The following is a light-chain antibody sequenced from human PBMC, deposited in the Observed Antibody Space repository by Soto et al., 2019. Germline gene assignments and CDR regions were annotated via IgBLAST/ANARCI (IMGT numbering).Light chain of an antibody. CDR3: QKYNQWPWT. CDR2: EAS. J-gene: IGKJ1*01. Sequence: VVMTQSPATLSVSPGERAVLSCRASQSLGSNLAWYHHKPGQAPRLLLYEASIRATGIPARFSGDGSGTEFTLTISSLQSEDFGIYYCQKYNQWPWTFGPGTKEDIK. CDR1: QSLGSN. V-gene: IGKV3-15*01.